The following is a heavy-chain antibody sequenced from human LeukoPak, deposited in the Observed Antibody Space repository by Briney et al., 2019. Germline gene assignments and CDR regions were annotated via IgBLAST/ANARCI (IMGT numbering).Heavy chain of an antibody. CDR2: INHSGST. D-gene: IGHD3-9*01. CDR3: AREGAGYFDWLSMYYFDY. J-gene: IGHJ4*02. V-gene: IGHV4-34*01. Sequence: PSETLSLTCAVYGASFSGYYWSWIRQPPGKGLEWIGEINHSGSTNYNPSLKSRFTISVDTSKNQFSLKLSSVTAADTAVYYCAREGAGYFDWLSMYYFDYWGQGTLVTVSS. CDR1: GASFSGYY.